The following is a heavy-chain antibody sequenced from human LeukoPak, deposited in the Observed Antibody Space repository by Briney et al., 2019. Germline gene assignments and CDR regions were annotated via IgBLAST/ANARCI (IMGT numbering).Heavy chain of an antibody. D-gene: IGHD3-3*01. Sequence: GGSLRLSCAASGSAFRSYTMNWVRRAPGKGLEWVSSINGGSSYIYYADSVKGRFTISRDNTKNSLSLQMNNLRAEDTAVYYCARGGRFLEYWGQGTLVTVSS. CDR1: GSAFRSYT. V-gene: IGHV3-21*01. CDR2: INGGSSYI. CDR3: ARGGRFLEY. J-gene: IGHJ4*02.